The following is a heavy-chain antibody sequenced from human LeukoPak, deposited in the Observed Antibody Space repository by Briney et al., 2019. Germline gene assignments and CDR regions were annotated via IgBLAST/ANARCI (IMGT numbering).Heavy chain of an antibody. D-gene: IGHD3-16*02. CDR3: AKGALFGGVIVLYYFDY. CDR2: MSGSGDFT. CDR1: GFTFSSYA. Sequence: LAGGSLRLSCAASGFTFSSYAMSWVRQAPGKGLEWVSAMSGSGDFTYYADSVKGRFTISRDNSKNTVYLQMNSLRAEDTAVYYCAKGALFGGVIVLYYFDYWGQGTLVTVSS. V-gene: IGHV3-23*01. J-gene: IGHJ4*02.